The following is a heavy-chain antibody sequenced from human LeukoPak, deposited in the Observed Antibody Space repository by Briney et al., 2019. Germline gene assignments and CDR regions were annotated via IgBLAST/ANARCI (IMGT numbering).Heavy chain of an antibody. J-gene: IGHJ4*02. V-gene: IGHV3-23*01. CDR2: IRGSGGGT. D-gene: IGHD6-19*01. CDR1: GFTFNSYA. CDR3: AKAGIGVVGYFDY. Sequence: PGGSLRFSCAASGFTFNSYAMSWVRQAPGKGLEWVSAIRGSGGGTYYADSVKGRFTISRDNSKNTRYLQMNSLRDEDTALYYCAKAGIGVVGYFDYWGQGTLVTVSS.